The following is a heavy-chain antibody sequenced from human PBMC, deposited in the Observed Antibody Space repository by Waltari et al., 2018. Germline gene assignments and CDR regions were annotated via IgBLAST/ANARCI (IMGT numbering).Heavy chain of an antibody. Sequence: QVQLVQSGAEVKKPGASVKVSCKASGYTFTDYHMHWVRQAPGQGLEWMGWINPNGGGTTYAQKFQGRVSMTRDTSISTAYLQWSSLKASDTAMYYCARDRELVLDYWGQGTLVTVSS. V-gene: IGHV1-2*02. J-gene: IGHJ4*02. CDR1: GYTFTDYH. CDR3: ARDRELVLDY. CDR2: INPNGGGT. D-gene: IGHD6-13*01.